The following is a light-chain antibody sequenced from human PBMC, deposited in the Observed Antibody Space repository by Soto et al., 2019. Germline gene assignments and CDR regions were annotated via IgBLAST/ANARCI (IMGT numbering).Light chain of an antibody. Sequence: EIVLTQSPATLSLSPGERATLSCRASQSVSSYLAWYQQKPGQAPRLLIYGAFIRATGIPDRFSGSGSGTDFTLTISRLEPEDFAVYYCQQYDASPLTFGPGTKVDIK. CDR3: QQYDASPLT. CDR1: QSVSSY. CDR2: GAF. J-gene: IGKJ3*01. V-gene: IGKV3-20*01.